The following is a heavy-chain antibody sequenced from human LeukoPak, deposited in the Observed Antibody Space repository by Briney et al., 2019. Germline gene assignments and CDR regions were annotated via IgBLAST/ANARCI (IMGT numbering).Heavy chain of an antibody. D-gene: IGHD2-21*01. Sequence: SVKVSCKASGGSFNNYAISWVRQAPGQGLEWMGRIIPIFGIANSAQKFQGRVTITADKSTNTAYMELSSLRSEDTAVYYCARSGWAYCGVNCYPGAYFDYWAREPWSPSPQ. CDR3: ARSGWAYCGVNCYPGAYFDY. CDR1: GGSFNNYA. V-gene: IGHV1-69*04. J-gene: IGHJ4*02. CDR2: IIPIFGIA.